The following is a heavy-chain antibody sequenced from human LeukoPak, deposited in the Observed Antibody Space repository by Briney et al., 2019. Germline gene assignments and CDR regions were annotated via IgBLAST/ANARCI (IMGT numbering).Heavy chain of an antibody. CDR3: AKVAGDRTDY. V-gene: IGHV1-18*01. Sequence: ASVKVSCRASGYSFGTYGFCWVRQAPGQGLEWMGWISANNGKTTYAQKFQGRVTLTADTSTSTAYMELTSLRPADTAVYFCAKVAGDRTDYWGQGTLVTVSS. CDR1: GYSFGTYG. CDR2: ISANNGKT. D-gene: IGHD1-1*01. J-gene: IGHJ4*02.